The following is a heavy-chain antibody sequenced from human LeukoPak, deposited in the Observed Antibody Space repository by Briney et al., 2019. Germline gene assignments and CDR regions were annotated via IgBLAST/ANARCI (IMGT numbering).Heavy chain of an antibody. J-gene: IGHJ5*02. CDR1: AASFSSHD. V-gene: IGHV4-59*08. CDR3: ARPYYYDSRIDP. Sequence: TSETLSLTCAVSAASFSSHDWTWIRKSPGQGLEWIGYISYIGSTNYNPSLKSRVTISIDPSRNQFSLKLSSVTAADTAVYYCARPYYYDSRIDPWGQGTLVTVSS. D-gene: IGHD3-22*01. CDR2: ISYIGST.